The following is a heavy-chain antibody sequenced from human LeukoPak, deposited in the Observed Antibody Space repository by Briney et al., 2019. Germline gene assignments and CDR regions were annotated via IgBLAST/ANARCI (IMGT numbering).Heavy chain of an antibody. CDR2: ISGSGGNT. Sequence: GVSLRLSCAASGFTFSSYAMSWVRGAPGKGLEWVSVISGSGGNTYYADSVKGRYTISRDNSKNTLYMQMNSLRAEDTAVYYCAKAEPDSSAPPLDYWGQGTLVTVSS. CDR3: AKAEPDSSAPPLDY. CDR1: GFTFSSYA. J-gene: IGHJ4*02. D-gene: IGHD1-14*01. V-gene: IGHV3-23*01.